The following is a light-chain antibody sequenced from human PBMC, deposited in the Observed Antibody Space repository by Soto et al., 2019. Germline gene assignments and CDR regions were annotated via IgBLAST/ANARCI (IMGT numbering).Light chain of an antibody. V-gene: IGKV3-20*01. CDR2: GAS. CDR3: QQYGNSPS. Sequence: EIVLTQSPGTLSLSPGEGTTLSCRASQSVASNYLAWYQQKPGQAPRLLIYGASSRATVIPDRFSGSGSGTDFTLTISRLEPEEFAVYSCQQYGNSPSFGQGTRLEIK. J-gene: IGKJ5*01. CDR1: QSVASNY.